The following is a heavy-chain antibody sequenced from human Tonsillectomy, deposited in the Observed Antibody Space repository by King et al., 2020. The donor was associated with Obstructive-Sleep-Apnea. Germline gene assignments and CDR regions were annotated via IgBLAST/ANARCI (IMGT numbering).Heavy chain of an antibody. V-gene: IGHV5-51*01. Sequence: DGQLVQSGAEGKKPGESLKISCKGSGYTFSKYWIGWVRQVPGKGLEWMGMIYPGDSDTRNSPSFEGQVTISVDKSVSTAYLQWSSLKASDTAMYYCARLVEDGHSFGRLDYWGQGTLVIV. CDR3: ARLVEDGHSFGRLDY. CDR1: GYTFSKYW. J-gene: IGHJ4*02. D-gene: IGHD3-3*01. CDR2: IYPGDSDT.